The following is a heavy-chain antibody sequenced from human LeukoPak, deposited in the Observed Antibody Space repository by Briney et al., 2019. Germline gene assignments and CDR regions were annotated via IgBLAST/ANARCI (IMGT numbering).Heavy chain of an antibody. CDR2: IYHSGST. V-gene: IGHV4-34*01. J-gene: IGHJ4*02. CDR1: GGSFSGYY. CDR3: ARGGGYASPIGY. Sequence: SETLSLTCAVYGGSFSGYYWSWIRQPPGKGLEWIGYIYHSGSTNYNPSLKSRVTISVDTSKNQFSLKLRSVTAADTAVYYCARGGGYASPIGYWGQGALVTVSS. D-gene: IGHD5-12*01.